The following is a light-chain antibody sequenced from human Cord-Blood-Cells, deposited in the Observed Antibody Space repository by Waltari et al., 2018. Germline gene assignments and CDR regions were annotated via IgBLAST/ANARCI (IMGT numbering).Light chain of an antibody. V-gene: IGLV2-23*02. CDR2: EVS. CDR3: CSYAGSSTLV. Sequence: QSALTQPASVSGSPGQSITISCTGTSSDVGSYNLVSWYQQPPGKAPKLIVFEVSKRPSGVSNRFSCSKSGDTASLTISVLQAEDEADYYCCSYAGSSTLVFGGGTKLTVL. J-gene: IGLJ3*02. CDR1: SSDVGSYNL.